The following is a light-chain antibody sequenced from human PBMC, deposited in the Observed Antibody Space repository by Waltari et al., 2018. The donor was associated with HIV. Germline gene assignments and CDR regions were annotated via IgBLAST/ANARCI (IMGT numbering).Light chain of an antibody. CDR3: QSYDSSNHWV. CDR1: RGSFASNY. CDR2: KAN. J-gene: IGLJ3*02. Sequence: NFMLTQPHSVSESQGNTVTISCIRSRGSFASNYVQWSHQRPGSSPTPVTFKANQRPSGVPDRFSGSIDSSSNSASLTISGLKTEDEADYYCQSYDSSNHWVFGGGTKLTVL. V-gene: IGLV6-57*01.